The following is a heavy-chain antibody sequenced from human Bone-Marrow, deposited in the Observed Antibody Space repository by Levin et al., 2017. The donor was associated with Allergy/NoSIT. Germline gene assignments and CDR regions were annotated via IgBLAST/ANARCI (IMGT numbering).Heavy chain of an antibody. Sequence: PGGSLRLSCSASGFTFSNFAMHWVRQAPGKGLEFVSAISSPGSSIYYADSVKGRFTISRDNSKNTLYLQMSSLRAEDTAVYYCVKERKGYDFGSLDYWGQGTLVAVSS. CDR1: GFTFSNFA. J-gene: IGHJ4*02. CDR2: ISSPGSSI. D-gene: IGHD5-12*01. CDR3: VKERKGYDFGSLDY. V-gene: IGHV3-64D*06.